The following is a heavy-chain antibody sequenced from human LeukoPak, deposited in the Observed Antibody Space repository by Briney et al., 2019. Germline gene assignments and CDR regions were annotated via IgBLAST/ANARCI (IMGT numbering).Heavy chain of an antibody. CDR3: ATGEYYGSGGYYYY. CDR1: GYTFTDYY. Sequence: GASVKVSCKVSGYTFTDYYMHWVQQATGKGLEWMGLVDPEDGETIYAEKFQGRVTITADTSTDTAYMELSSLRSEDTAVYYCATGEYYGSGGYYYYWGQGTLVTVSS. CDR2: VDPEDGET. J-gene: IGHJ4*02. D-gene: IGHD3-10*01. V-gene: IGHV1-69-2*01.